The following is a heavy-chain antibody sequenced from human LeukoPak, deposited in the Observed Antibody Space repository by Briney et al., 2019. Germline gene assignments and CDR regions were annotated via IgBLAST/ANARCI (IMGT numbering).Heavy chain of an antibody. CDR3: AKVLYGDRGSSLDY. CDR1: GFTFISYA. CDR2: IDVSGGST. J-gene: IGHJ4*02. V-gene: IGHV3-23*01. Sequence: GGSLRLSCAASGFTFISYAMAWVRQAPGKGLEWVSAIDVSGGSTYYADSVKGRFIISRDNSKNTLYLQMSSLRAEDTAVYYCAKVLYGDRGSSLDYWGQGTLVTVSS. D-gene: IGHD4-17*01.